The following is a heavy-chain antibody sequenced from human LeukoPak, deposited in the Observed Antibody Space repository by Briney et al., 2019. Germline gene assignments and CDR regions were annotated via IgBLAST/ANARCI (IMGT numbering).Heavy chain of an antibody. Sequence: ASVKVSCKASGYTFTGYYMHWVRQAPGQGLEWMGWINPNSGSTNYAQKFQGRVTMTRDTSISTAYMELSRLRSDDTAVYYCARGGKIAVKGQLLLLFWGQGTLVTVSS. CDR2: INPNSGST. J-gene: IGHJ4*02. CDR1: GYTFTGYY. D-gene: IGHD2-15*01. CDR3: ARGGKIAVKGQLLLLF. V-gene: IGHV1-2*02.